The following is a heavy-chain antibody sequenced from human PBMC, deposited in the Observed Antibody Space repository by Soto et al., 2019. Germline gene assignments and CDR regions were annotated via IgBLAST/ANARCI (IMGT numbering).Heavy chain of an antibody. CDR2: IYYSGST. D-gene: IGHD3-22*01. CDR3: ARENGLETYYYDSSAPGI. V-gene: IGHV4-31*03. Sequence: SETLSLTCTVSGGSISSGGYYWSWIRQHPGKGLEWIGYIYYSGSTYYNPSLKSRVTISVDTSKNQFSLKLSSVTAADTAVYYCARENGLETYYYDSSAPGIWGQGTMVTVSS. CDR1: GGSISSGGYY. J-gene: IGHJ3*02.